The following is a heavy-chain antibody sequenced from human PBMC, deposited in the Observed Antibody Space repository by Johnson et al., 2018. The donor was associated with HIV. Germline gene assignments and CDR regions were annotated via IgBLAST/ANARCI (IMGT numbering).Heavy chain of an antibody. J-gene: IGHJ3*02. CDR3: TTDWEYYYGAGKLDAFDM. CDR2: IKTKTDGGTI. CDR1: GFTFSSAW. V-gene: IGHV3-15*01. Sequence: MLLVESGGGLVKPGGSLRLSCVASGFTFSSAWMGWVRQAPGKGLEWVGRIKTKTDGGTIDYNAPVKGRFSISRDDSKNTLYLQMNSRKTEDTAVYYCTTDWEYYYGAGKLDAFDMWGQGTMVTVSS. D-gene: IGHD3-10*01.